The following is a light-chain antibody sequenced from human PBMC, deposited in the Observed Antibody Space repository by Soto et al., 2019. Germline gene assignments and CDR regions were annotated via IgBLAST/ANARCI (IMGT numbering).Light chain of an antibody. V-gene: IGKV3-11*01. J-gene: IGKJ4*01. CDR2: DAS. CDR1: QSVGSY. Sequence: IVLTQSPATLSLSPGERATLSCRASQSVGSYLAWYQQKPGQAPRLLIYDASNRATGIPARFSGSGSGTDCTLTISSLEPEDFAVYYCQQRSNWPLTFGGGTKVEIK. CDR3: QQRSNWPLT.